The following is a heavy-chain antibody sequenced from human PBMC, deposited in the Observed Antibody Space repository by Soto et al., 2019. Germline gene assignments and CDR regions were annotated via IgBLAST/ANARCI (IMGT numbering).Heavy chain of an antibody. CDR3: ARDPAGSGSYWDY. CDR2: IYYSEST. J-gene: IGHJ4*02. D-gene: IGHD3-10*01. V-gene: IGHV4-31*03. CDR1: GGSISSGGYY. Sequence: QVQLQESGPGLVKPSQTLSLTCTVSGGSISSGGYYWSWIRQHPGKGLEWIGYIYYSESTYYTPSLKSRVTISVDTSKNQFSLKLSSVTAADTAMYYCARDPAGSGSYWDYWGQGTLVTVSS.